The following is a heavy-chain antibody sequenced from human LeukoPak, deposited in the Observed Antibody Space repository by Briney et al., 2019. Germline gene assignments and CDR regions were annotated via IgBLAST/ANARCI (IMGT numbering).Heavy chain of an antibody. CDR2: IYNSGGT. CDR3: ARGLKQLNYFDY. D-gene: IGHD6-13*01. CDR1: GGSISSGDHF. J-gene: IGHJ4*02. Sequence: PSQTLSLTCTVSGGSISSGDHFWTWIRQHPGKGPEGIGYIYNSGGTYYNPSLKSRVIISVDTSKNQFSLRLSSVTAADTAVYFCARGLKQLNYFDYWGQGTLVTVSS. V-gene: IGHV4-31*03.